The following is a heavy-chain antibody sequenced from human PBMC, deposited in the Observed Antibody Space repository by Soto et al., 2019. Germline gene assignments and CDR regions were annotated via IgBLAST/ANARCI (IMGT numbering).Heavy chain of an antibody. CDR3: ARSRQLWEVAGNLDY. CDR2: IYYSGST. CDR1: RGSISSYY. V-gene: IGHV4-59*01. Sequence: PSETLYLTCTVSRGSISSYYWSWIRQRPGKGLEWIGYIYYSGSTNYNPSLKSRVTISVDTSKNQFSLKLSSVTAADTAVYYCARSRQLWEVAGNLDYWGQGTLVTVS. D-gene: IGHD6-19*01. J-gene: IGHJ4*02.